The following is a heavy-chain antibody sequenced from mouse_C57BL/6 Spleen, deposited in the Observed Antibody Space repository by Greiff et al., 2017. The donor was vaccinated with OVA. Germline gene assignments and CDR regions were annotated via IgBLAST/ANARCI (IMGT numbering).Heavy chain of an antibody. CDR2: IDPSDSET. CDR3: ARGARQLRTLRYYAMDY. V-gene: IGHV1-52*01. D-gene: IGHD3-2*02. CDR1: GYTFTSYW. J-gene: IGHJ4*01. Sequence: VQLQQPGAELVRPGSSVKLSCKASGYTFTSYWMHWVKQRPIQGLEWIGNIDPSDSETHYNQKFKDKATLTVDKSSSTAYMQISSLTSEDSAVYYCARGARQLRTLRYYAMDYWGQGTSVTVAS.